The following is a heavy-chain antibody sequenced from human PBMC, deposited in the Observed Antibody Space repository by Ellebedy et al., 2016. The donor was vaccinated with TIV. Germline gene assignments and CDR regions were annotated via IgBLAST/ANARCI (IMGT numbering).Heavy chain of an antibody. CDR1: GFTFNSQA. CDR2: INSLATET. J-gene: IGHJ4*02. CDR3: AKHGDWETFDY. V-gene: IGHV3-23*01. Sequence: GGSLRLXCAASGFTFNSQAMSWVRQAPGKGLEWVSTINSLATETYYADSVQGRFSVSRDNSKNTLLLQMNNLRVDDTATYYCAKHGDWETFDYWGQGTLVTVSS. D-gene: IGHD2-21*02.